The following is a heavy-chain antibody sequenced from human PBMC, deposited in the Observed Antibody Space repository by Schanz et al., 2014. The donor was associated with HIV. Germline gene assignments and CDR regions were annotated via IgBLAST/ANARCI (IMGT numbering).Heavy chain of an antibody. V-gene: IGHV3-11*01. CDR3: ARVFGRTYGLPDY. D-gene: IGHD3-10*01. CDR1: GFTFTYNY. CDR2: ISVNGATR. J-gene: IGHJ4*02. Sequence: VPLGESGGGLVKPGGALRLSCAASGFTFTYNYMSWVRPPPGKGLEWLSYISVNGATREYADSVKGRFTISRDNARTSLYLQMNSLRAEDTAVYYCARVFGRTYGLPDYWGQGTLVTVSS.